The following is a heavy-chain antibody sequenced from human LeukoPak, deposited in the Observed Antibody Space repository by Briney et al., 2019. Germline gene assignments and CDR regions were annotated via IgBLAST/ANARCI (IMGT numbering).Heavy chain of an antibody. Sequence: GESLKLSCEGSRYSFDSYAMTWVRQAPGKGLEWVSSINGNGDITYYAESVKGRFTVSRDNSKNMLFLQMNSLRAEDTAVFYCAKRYGDSTGWFFDFWGQGSLATVSS. CDR1: RYSFDSYA. D-gene: IGHD6-13*01. CDR3: AKRYGDSTGWFFDF. CDR2: INGNGDIT. J-gene: IGHJ4*02. V-gene: IGHV3-23*01.